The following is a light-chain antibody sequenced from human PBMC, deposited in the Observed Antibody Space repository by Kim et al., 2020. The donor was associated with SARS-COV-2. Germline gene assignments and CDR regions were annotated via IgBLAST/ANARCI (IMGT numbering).Light chain of an antibody. V-gene: IGKV3-20*01. Sequence: LSPGERATLSCRASQSLRSASLAWYQVKPGQAPRLLIYSASSRAIGIPDRFSGSGSGTDFTLTISRLEPEDFAVYYCQQYGTSPYNFGQGTKLEI. CDR3: QQYGTSPYN. J-gene: IGKJ2*01. CDR2: SAS. CDR1: QSLRSAS.